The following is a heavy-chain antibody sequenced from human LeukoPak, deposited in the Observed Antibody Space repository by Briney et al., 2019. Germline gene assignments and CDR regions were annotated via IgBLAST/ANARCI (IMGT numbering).Heavy chain of an antibody. D-gene: IGHD3-10*01. CDR3: ARDPYNTILYRLAH. CDR2: ISANGQAT. J-gene: IGHJ4*02. V-gene: IGHV3-23*01. Sequence: QTGGSLRLSCAGSGFAFCTYAMSGVRQAAGLGLEWVSSISANGQATYYADSVEGRFTISRDNSKSTLYLQLNSLRAEDTATYYCARDPYNTILYRLAHWGQGTLVTVSS. CDR1: GFAFCTYA.